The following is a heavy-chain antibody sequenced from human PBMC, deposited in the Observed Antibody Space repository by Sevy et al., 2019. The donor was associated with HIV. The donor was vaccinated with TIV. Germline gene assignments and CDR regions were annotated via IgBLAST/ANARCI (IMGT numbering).Heavy chain of an antibody. J-gene: IGHJ3*02. CDR2: IYTSGST. D-gene: IGHD4-17*01. CDR1: GGSISSYY. CDR3: ARVGEATVTKEGDDAFDI. V-gene: IGHV4-4*07. Sequence: SETLSLTCTVSGGSISSYYWSWIRQPAGKGLEWIGRIYTSGSTNYNPYLKSRVTMSVDTSKNQFSLKLSSVTAADTAVYFGARVGEATVTKEGDDAFDIWGQWTMVTVSS.